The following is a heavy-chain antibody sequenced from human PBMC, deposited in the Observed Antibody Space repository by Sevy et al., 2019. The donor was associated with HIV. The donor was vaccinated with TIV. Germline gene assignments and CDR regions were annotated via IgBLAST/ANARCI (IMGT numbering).Heavy chain of an antibody. J-gene: IGHJ4*01. CDR1: GFTFSDYY. CDR3: ARVDLYCSGVSCDSQLRFLDY. Sequence: GGSLRLSCAASGFTFSDYYMSWIRQAPGKGLEWVSYITPSGNTIYYADSVKGRFTISRDNAKNSLFLHMNSLRPEDTAVYYCARVDLYCSGVSCDSQLRFLDYWGHGTLVTVSS. D-gene: IGHD2-15*01. V-gene: IGHV3-11*01. CDR2: ITPSGNTI.